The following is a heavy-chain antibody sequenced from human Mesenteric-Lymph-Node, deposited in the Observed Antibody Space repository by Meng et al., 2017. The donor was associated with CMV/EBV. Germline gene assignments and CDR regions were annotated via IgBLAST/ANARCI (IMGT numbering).Heavy chain of an antibody. CDR2: IRSKAYGGTT. CDR1: GFTFSGSW. V-gene: IGHV3-49*04. Sequence: GGSLRLSCAASGFTFSGSWMHWVRQAPGKGLEWVGFIRSKAYGGTTEYAASVKGRFTISRDDSKSIAYLQMNSLKTEDTAVYYCTREDTYYDFWSGYTYGMDVWGQGTTVTVSS. J-gene: IGHJ6*02. CDR3: TREDTYYDFWSGYTYGMDV. D-gene: IGHD3-3*01.